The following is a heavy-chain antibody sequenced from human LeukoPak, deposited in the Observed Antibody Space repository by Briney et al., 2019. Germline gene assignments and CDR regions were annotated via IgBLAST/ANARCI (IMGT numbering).Heavy chain of an antibody. D-gene: IGHD3-16*02. CDR1: GYTFTSYY. Sequence: ASVKVSCKASGYTFTSYYMHWVRQAPGQGLEWVGIISPSGGSTSYAQKFQGRVTMTRDTSTSTVYMELSSLRSEDTAVYYCARAPYDYVWGSYQGPLDYWGQGTLVTVSS. CDR2: ISPSGGST. V-gene: IGHV1-46*01. J-gene: IGHJ4*02. CDR3: ARAPYDYVWGSYQGPLDY.